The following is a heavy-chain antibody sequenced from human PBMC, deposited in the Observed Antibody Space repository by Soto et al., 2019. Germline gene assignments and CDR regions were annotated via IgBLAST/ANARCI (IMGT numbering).Heavy chain of an antibody. Sequence: GESLKISCKGSGYSFTSYWIGWVRQMPGKGLEWMGIIYPGDSDTRYSPSFQGQVTISADKSISTAYLQWSSLKASDTAMYYCARGYCSSTSCYDYYYYYGMDVWGQGTTVTVSS. CDR3: ARGYCSSTSCYDYYYYYGMDV. CDR2: IYPGDSDT. CDR1: GYSFTSYW. V-gene: IGHV5-51*01. D-gene: IGHD2-2*01. J-gene: IGHJ6*02.